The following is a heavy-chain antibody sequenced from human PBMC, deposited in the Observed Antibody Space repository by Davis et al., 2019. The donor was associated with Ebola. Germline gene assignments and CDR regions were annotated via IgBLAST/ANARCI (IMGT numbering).Heavy chain of an antibody. D-gene: IGHD3-10*01. CDR3: AKKSGYYGTGSQYYFDY. Sequence: GESLKISCAASGFTFSSYAMSWVRRAPGKGLEWVSAISGSGGSTYYADSVKGRFTISRDNSKNTLYLQMNSLRAEDTAVYYCAKKSGYYGTGSQYYFDYWGQGTLVTVSS. CDR1: GFTFSSYA. J-gene: IGHJ4*02. CDR2: ISGSGGST. V-gene: IGHV3-23*01.